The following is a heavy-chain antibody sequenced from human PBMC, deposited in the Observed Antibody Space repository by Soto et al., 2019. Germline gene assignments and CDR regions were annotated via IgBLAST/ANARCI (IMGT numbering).Heavy chain of an antibody. CDR1: GASFTSNDW. CDR2: IYRTGST. CDR3: ASRDPGTSVDY. Sequence: SETLSLTCAVSGASFTSNDWWTWVRQPPGRGLEWIGEIYRTGSTNYNPSLKSRVTISLDKSENQFSLKVTSLTAADTAVYYCASRDPGTSVDYWGQGTLVTVYS. D-gene: IGHD1-7*01. V-gene: IGHV4-4*02. J-gene: IGHJ4*02.